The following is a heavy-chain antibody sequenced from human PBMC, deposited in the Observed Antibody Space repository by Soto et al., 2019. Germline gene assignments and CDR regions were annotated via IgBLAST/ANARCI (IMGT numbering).Heavy chain of an antibody. V-gene: IGHV1-69*12. Sequence: QVQLVQSGAEVKKPGSSVKVSCKASGGTFSSYAISWVRQAPGQGLEWMGGIIPIFGTANYAQKFQGRVSIAADESAGTAYMELCSLGSEDTAVYYCASGPIAGPTRGEDWFALWGQGTLVTVSS. CDR2: IIPIFGTA. J-gene: IGHJ5*02. CDR1: GGTFSSYA. D-gene: IGHD1-7*01. CDR3: ASGPIAGPTRGEDWFAL.